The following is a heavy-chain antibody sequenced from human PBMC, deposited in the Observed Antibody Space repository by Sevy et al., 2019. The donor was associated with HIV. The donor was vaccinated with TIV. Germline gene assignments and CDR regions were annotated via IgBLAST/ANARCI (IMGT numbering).Heavy chain of an antibody. CDR3: ARDIGAGSNSETSSPPFFFYYFDS. D-gene: IGHD1-26*01. CDR2: ISWNSGSI. Sequence: GGSLRLSCAASGFSLDDYAMHWVRQSSGKGLEWVAGISWNSGSIRYADSVKGRFTISRDNARNTLYLQMNNMRSEDTALYYCARDIGAGSNSETSSPPFFFYYFDSWGQGTLVTVSS. V-gene: IGHV3-9*01. CDR1: GFSLDDYA. J-gene: IGHJ4*02.